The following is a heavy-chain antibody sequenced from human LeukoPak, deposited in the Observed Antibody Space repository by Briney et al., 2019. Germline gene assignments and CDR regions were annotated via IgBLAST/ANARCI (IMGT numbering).Heavy chain of an antibody. J-gene: IGHJ4*02. CDR2: IKQDGSEK. D-gene: IGHD3-22*01. Sequence: GGSLRLSCAASGFTFSSYWMSWVRQAPGKGLEWLANIKQDGSEKYYVDSVKGRFTISRDNAKNSLYLQMNSLRTEDTAVYYCTRCYRNYDSSGHIDYWGEGTLVTVSS. CDR1: GFTFSSYW. V-gene: IGHV3-7*05. CDR3: TRCYRNYDSSGHIDY.